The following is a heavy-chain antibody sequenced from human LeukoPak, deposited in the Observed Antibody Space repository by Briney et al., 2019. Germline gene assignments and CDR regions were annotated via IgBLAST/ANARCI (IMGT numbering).Heavy chain of an antibody. V-gene: IGHV1-2*02. Sequence: GASVKVSCKASGYTFTGYYMHWVRQAPGQGLEWMGWINPNSWGTNYAQKFQGRVTMTRDTSISTAYMELSRLRSDDTAVYYCARGRRVGITIFGVVPLWDYWGQGTLVTVSS. CDR2: INPNSWGT. CDR1: GYTFTGYY. D-gene: IGHD3-3*01. CDR3: ARGRRVGITIFGVVPLWDY. J-gene: IGHJ4*02.